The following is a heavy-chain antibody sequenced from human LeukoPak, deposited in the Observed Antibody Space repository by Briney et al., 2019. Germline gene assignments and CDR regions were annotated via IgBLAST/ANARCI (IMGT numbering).Heavy chain of an antibody. CDR3: TRAGPRRDGYNSDY. J-gene: IGHJ4*02. D-gene: IGHD5-24*01. V-gene: IGHV3-21*01. CDR2: IRFTGSYI. CDR1: XXXXXXXX. Sequence: LXXSCAAXXXXXXXXXMNXXRXAXGXXLXXVXXIRFTGSYIYYADSVKGRFTISRDDAKNLLSLQMISLRVEDTAVYYCTRAGPRRDGYNSDYWGQGTLSPSPQ.